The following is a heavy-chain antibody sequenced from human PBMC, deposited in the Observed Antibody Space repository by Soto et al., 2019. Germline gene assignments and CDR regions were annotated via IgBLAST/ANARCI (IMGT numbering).Heavy chain of an antibody. CDR3: ATFEYGDSGRYFDY. CDR1: GFTFSSYT. V-gene: IGHV3-21*01. CDR2: ISGSSSYI. J-gene: IGHJ4*02. Sequence: GGSLRLSCAASGFTFSSYTVNWVRQAPGKGLEWVSSISGSSSYIFYADSVKGRFTISRDNAKDSLYLQLNSLRGEDTVVYYCATFEYGDSGRYFDYWGQGTLVTVSS. D-gene: IGHD4-17*01.